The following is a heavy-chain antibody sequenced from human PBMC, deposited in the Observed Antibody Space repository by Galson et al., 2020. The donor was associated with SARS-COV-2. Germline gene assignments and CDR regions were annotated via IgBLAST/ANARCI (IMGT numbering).Heavy chain of an antibody. CDR3: ARGNLTEVLTPFDY. Sequence: PSETLSLTCAVSGGSISSGGYSCSWIRQPPGKGLEWLGYMYDGGTTYYNPSLKSRVTISVDGSKNQFSLKLSSVTAADTAVYYCARGNLTEVLTPFDYWGQGTLVTVSS. CDR1: GGSISSGGYS. CDR2: MYDGGTT. J-gene: IGHJ4*02. D-gene: IGHD3-9*01. V-gene: IGHV4-30-2*01.